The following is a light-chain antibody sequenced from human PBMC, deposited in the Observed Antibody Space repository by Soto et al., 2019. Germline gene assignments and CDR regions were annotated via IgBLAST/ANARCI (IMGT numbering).Light chain of an antibody. Sequence: DIQMTQSPSTLSASVGYTVTVSFRASQSVSGWLAWYQQKPGKAPKLLIYDASSLESGVPSRFSGSGSGTEFTLTISSLQPDDFATYYCQQFNTSPWTFGQGTKVDI. CDR1: QSVSGW. V-gene: IGKV1-5*01. CDR2: DAS. CDR3: QQFNTSPWT. J-gene: IGKJ1*01.